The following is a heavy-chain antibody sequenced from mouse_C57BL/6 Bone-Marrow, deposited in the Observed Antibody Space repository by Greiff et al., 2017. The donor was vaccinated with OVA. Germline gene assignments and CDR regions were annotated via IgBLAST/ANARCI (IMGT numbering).Heavy chain of an antibody. CDR2: IDPETGGT. CDR3: TRGGGTMITTRVNIYYAMDY. D-gene: IGHD2-4*01. CDR1: GYTFTDYE. V-gene: IGHV1-15*01. Sequence: QVQLQQSGAELVRPGASVTLSCKASGYTFTDYEMHWVKQTPVHGLEWIGAIDPETGGTAYNQKFKGKAILTGDKSSSTAYMELRSLTSEDSAVYYCTRGGGTMITTRVNIYYAMDYWGQGTSVTVSS. J-gene: IGHJ4*01.